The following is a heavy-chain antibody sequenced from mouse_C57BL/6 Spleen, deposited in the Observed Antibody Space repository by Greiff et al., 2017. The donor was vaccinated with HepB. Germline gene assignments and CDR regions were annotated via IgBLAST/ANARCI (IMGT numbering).Heavy chain of an antibody. CDR2: INPYNGGT. Sequence: EVQLQQSGPVLVKPGASVKMSCKASGYTFTDYYMNWVKQSHGKSLEWIGVINPYNGGTSYNQKFKGQATLTVDKSSSTAYMELNSLTSEDSAVYYCARRGYYGSSYCFAYWGQGTLVTVSA. CDR3: ARRGYYGSSYCFAY. J-gene: IGHJ3*01. V-gene: IGHV1-19*01. D-gene: IGHD1-1*01. CDR1: GYTFTDYY.